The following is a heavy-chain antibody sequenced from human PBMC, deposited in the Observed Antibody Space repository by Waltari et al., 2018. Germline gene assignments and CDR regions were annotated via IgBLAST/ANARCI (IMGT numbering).Heavy chain of an antibody. CDR1: GGSFSSSDW. J-gene: IGHJ4*02. CDR3: EGVCDGWPFDS. D-gene: IGHD6-19*01. Sequence: QVQLKESGPGLVKPSGTLSLTCSVSGGSFSSSDWWSWVRQPPGKGLEWIGEIHHSGSARLNPSRKRRVIMSVVKSKNQFSLKLTSVAPADTAVYYCEGVCDGWPFDSLGQGMLVLVSS. V-gene: IGHV4-4*02. CDR2: IHHSGSA.